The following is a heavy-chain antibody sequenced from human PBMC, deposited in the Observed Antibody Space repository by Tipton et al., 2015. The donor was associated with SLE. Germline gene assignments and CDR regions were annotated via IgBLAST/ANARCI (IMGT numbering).Heavy chain of an antibody. Sequence: TLSLTCTVSDGSINGYYWNWIRQPPGKALEWIGYIYNIGSTSTNPSLKSRVTTSLDTSKNQFSLRLTSVTAADTAVYYCARGQYCGGDCFPFDYWGRGTLVTVSS. CDR3: ARGQYCGGDCFPFDY. D-gene: IGHD2-21*01. CDR2: IYNIGST. J-gene: IGHJ4*02. V-gene: IGHV4-59*01. CDR1: DGSINGYY.